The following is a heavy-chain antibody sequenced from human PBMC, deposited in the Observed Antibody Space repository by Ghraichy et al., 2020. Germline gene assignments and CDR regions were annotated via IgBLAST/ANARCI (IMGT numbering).Heavy chain of an antibody. CDR3: ASYGSGTLDFEY. Sequence: SETLSLTCTVSGGSVSSGNHFWTWIRQPPGKGLEWIGYIYHSGNTTYNPSLKSRVSISVDTSKNQFSLKLSSVTAADTAIYYYASYGSGTLDFEYWGQGTLVTVSS. D-gene: IGHD3-10*01. J-gene: IGHJ4*02. CDR1: GGSVSSGNHF. CDR2: IYHSGNT. V-gene: IGHV4-61*01.